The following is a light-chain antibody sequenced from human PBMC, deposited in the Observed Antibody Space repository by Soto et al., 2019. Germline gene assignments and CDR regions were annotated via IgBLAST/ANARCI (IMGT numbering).Light chain of an antibody. CDR1: QSVSSK. J-gene: IGKJ1*01. CDR2: GAS. CDR3: QQYNSWLWT. V-gene: IGKV3-15*01. Sequence: EIVMTQSPATLSVSPGEGATPSCRASQSVSSKLAWYQQKPGQAPRLLIYGASTRATGIPARFSGSGSGTEFTLIISSLQSEDSAVYYCQQYNSWLWTLGQGTKVDIK.